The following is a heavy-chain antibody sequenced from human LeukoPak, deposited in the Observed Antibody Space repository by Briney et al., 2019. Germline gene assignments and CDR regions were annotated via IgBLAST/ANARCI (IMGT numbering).Heavy chain of an antibody. Sequence: GGSLRLSCAASGFTFSSYSMNWVRQAPGKGLEWVSYISSSSSTIYYADSVKGRFTISRDNAKNSLNLQMNSLRDEDTAVYYCAGAYSSSSGRDGFDIWGQGTTVIVSA. CDR3: AGAYSSSSGRDGFDI. D-gene: IGHD6-6*01. J-gene: IGHJ3*02. CDR2: ISSSSSTI. V-gene: IGHV3-48*02. CDR1: GFTFSSYS.